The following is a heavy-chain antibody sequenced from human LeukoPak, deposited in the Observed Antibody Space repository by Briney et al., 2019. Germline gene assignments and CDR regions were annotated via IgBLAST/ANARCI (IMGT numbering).Heavy chain of an antibody. J-gene: IGHJ3*02. CDR2: ISWNSGSI. CDR1: GFTFDDYA. CDR3: AKSSSGYSRDAFDI. D-gene: IGHD3-22*01. Sequence: PGGSLRLPCAASGFTFDDYAMHWVRQAPGKGLEWVSGISWNSGSIGYADSVKGRFTISRDNAKNSLYLQMNSLRAEDTALYYCAKSSSGYSRDAFDIWGQGTMVTVSS. V-gene: IGHV3-9*01.